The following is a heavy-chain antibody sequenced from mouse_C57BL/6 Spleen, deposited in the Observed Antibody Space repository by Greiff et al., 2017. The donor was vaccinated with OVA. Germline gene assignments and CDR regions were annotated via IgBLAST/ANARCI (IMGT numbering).Heavy chain of an antibody. D-gene: IGHD4-1*01. Sequence: VQLQQPGAELVRPGSSVKLSCKASGYTFTSYWMHWVKQRPIQGLEWIGNIDPSDSETHYNQKFKDKATLTVDKSSSTAYMQLSSLTSEDSAVYYCASASFGTAMDYWGQGTSVTVSS. V-gene: IGHV1-52*01. J-gene: IGHJ4*01. CDR2: IDPSDSET. CDR1: GYTFTSYW. CDR3: ASASFGTAMDY.